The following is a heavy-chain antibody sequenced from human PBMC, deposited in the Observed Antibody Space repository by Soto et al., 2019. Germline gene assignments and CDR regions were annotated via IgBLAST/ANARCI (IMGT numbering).Heavy chain of an antibody. Sequence: QVQLVESGGGVVHPGRSLRLSCAASGFPFSRYDMHWVRQAPGKGLEWVAVLWFDGSNEYYADSVQGRFTISRDNSKNTLYLQMDSLRAEDTAVYYCAKVLYASESFDSEEAPYGMYVWGQGTTVTVSS. CDR2: LWFDGSNE. D-gene: IGHD3-10*01. J-gene: IGHJ6*02. CDR1: GFPFSRYD. CDR3: AKVLYASESFDSEEAPYGMYV. V-gene: IGHV3-33*06.